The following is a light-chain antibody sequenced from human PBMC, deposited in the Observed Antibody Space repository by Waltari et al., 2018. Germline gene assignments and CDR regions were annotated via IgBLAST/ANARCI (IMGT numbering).Light chain of an antibody. J-gene: IGLJ1*01. CDR3: CSYAGSYTYV. CDR2: DVS. Sequence: ALTHPRSVSGSPGQSVTISCTGTSSNVGRYNDGSWYQQHPGKAPKLMIYDVSKRPSGVPDRFSGSKSGNTASLTISGLQAEDEADYYCCSYAGSYTYVFGTGTKVTVL. V-gene: IGLV2-11*01. CDR1: SSNVGRYND.